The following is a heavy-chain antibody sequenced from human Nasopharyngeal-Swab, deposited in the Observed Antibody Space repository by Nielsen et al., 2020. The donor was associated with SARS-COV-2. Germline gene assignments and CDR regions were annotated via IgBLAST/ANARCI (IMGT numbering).Heavy chain of an antibody. CDR2: ISWNSGSI. CDR1: GFTFDDYA. Sequence: SLKISCAASGFTFDDYAMHWVRQAPGKGLEWVSGISWNSGSIGYADSVKGRFTISRDNAKNSLYLQMSSLRAEDTALYYCAKDMWPTVTTPDYWGQGTLVTVSS. V-gene: IGHV3-9*01. D-gene: IGHD4-17*01. CDR3: AKDMWPTVTTPDY. J-gene: IGHJ4*02.